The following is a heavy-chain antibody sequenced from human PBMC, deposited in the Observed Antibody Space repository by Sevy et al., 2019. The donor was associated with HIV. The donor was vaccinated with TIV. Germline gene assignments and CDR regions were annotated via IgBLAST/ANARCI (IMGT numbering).Heavy chain of an antibody. Sequence: KQWGSLRLSCAASGSSFESFAMNWVRQAPGKGLEWVAYISKSSSYIYYADSVKGRFTISRDNAKNSLFLQMNSLGAEDTAIYYCTRGSGIDYYEKGMDLWGQGTTVTVSS. V-gene: IGHV3-21*04. D-gene: IGHD3-10*01. CDR2: ISKSSSYI. J-gene: IGHJ6*02. CDR1: GSSFESFA. CDR3: TRGSGIDYYEKGMDL.